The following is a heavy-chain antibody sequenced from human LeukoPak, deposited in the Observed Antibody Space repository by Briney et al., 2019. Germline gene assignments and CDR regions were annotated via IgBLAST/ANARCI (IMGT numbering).Heavy chain of an antibody. D-gene: IGHD3-22*01. Sequence: ASVKVSCKASGYTFTCISWVRQAPGQGLEWMGWISTYNGNTNYAQKLQGRVTMTRDTSTSTAYMELRSLRSDDTAVYYCAVYYYDSSGLDYWGQGTSVTVSS. V-gene: IGHV1-18*01. CDR1: GYTFTC. J-gene: IGHJ4*02. CDR3: AVYYYDSSGLDY. CDR2: ISTYNGNT.